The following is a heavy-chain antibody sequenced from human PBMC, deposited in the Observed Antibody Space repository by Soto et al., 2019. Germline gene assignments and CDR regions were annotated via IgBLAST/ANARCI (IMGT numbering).Heavy chain of an antibody. Sequence: EVQLVESGGGLVQPGGSLRLSCAVSGFTFSSYGMIWVRQAPGKGLEWVSYISGSSSKVYYADSVKGRFTISRDNAKNXLYLQMNSLRAEDTAVYYCARDRDSSGNYLDYLDYWGQGTLVTVSS. D-gene: IGHD3-22*01. CDR1: GFTFSSYG. CDR2: ISGSSSKV. CDR3: ARDRDSSGNYLDYLDY. J-gene: IGHJ4*02. V-gene: IGHV3-48*01.